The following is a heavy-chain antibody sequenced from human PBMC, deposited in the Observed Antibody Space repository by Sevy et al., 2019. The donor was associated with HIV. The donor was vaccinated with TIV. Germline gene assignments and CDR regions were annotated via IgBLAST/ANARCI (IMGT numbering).Heavy chain of an antibody. CDR3: ARDGGFIVRANSDY. J-gene: IGHJ4*02. Sequence: GGSLRLSCEASGFSFSDYTMTWVRQAPGKGLEWVSSMSSSITYTYYADSLKGRFTISRDNAKSSLYLQMNSLRAEDTGVYYCARDGGFIVRANSDYWGQGTLVTVSS. CDR2: MSSSITYT. CDR1: GFSFSDYT. D-gene: IGHD1-26*01. V-gene: IGHV3-21*03.